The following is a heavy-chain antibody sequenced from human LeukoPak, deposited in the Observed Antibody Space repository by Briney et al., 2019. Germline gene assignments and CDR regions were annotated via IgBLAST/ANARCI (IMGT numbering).Heavy chain of an antibody. Sequence: ASVKVSCKASGYTFTGYYMHWVRQAPGQGLEWMGRINPNSGGTNYAQKFQGRVTMTRDTSISTAYMELSRLRSDDTAEYYCARDSGGSGSPNFDYWGQGTLVTVSS. V-gene: IGHV1-2*06. CDR2: INPNSGGT. CDR3: ARDSGGSGSPNFDY. J-gene: IGHJ4*02. CDR1: GYTFTGYY. D-gene: IGHD3-10*01.